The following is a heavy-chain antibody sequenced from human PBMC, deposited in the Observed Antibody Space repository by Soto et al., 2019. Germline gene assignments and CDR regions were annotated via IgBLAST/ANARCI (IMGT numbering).Heavy chain of an antibody. CDR2: ISNDGGST. CDR1: GFTFSSYA. V-gene: IGHV3-64*01. Sequence: SLRLSCAGSGFTFSSYAMHWVRQAPGKGLEYVSAISNDGGSTYYAKSVKGRFTVSRDNSKNTLFLEMGSLRAEDMAVYYCARSGCSSLSCYAYWGQGTLVTVSS. J-gene: IGHJ4*02. CDR3: ARSGCSSLSCYAY. D-gene: IGHD2-2*01.